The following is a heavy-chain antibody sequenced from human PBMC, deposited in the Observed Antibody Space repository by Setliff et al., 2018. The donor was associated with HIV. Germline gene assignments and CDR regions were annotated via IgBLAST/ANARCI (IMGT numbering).Heavy chain of an antibody. D-gene: IGHD3-9*01. CDR3: NTVDDPILTGH. V-gene: IGHV3-48*04. CDR1: GFTFSSYS. J-gene: IGHJ4*02. CDR2: ISSSSSTI. Sequence: GGSLRLSCAASGFTFSSYSMNWVRQAPGKGLEGVSYISSSSSTIYYADSVKGRFTISRDNAKNSLYLQMNSLQTEDTAVYYCNTVDDPILTGHWGQGTLVTVSS.